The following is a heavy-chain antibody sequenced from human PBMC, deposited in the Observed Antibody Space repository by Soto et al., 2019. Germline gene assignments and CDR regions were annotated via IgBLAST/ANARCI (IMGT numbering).Heavy chain of an antibody. CDR1: GGSISSGDYY. CDR3: ARSPPGTAMVIVAY. CDR2: IYYSGST. D-gene: IGHD5-18*01. Sequence: SETLSLTCTVSGGSISSGDYYWSWIRQPPGKGLEWIGYIYYSGSTYYNPSLKSRVTISVDTSKNQFSLKLSSVTAADTAVYYCARSPPGTAMVIVAYWGQGTLVTVSS. V-gene: IGHV4-30-4*01. J-gene: IGHJ4*02.